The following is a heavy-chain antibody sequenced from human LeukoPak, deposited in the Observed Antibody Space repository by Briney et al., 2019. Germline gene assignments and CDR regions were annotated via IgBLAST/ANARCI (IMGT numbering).Heavy chain of an antibody. J-gene: IGHJ5*02. Sequence: SETLSLTCTVSGGSISGYYWSWIRQPAGKGLEWIGRIYTSGSTNYNPSLKSRVTISVDTSKNQLSLKLSSVTAADTAVYYCARSQARLGWFDPWGQGALVTVSS. CDR1: GGSISGYY. CDR2: IYTSGST. CDR3: ARSQARLGWFDP. V-gene: IGHV4-4*07. D-gene: IGHD6-19*01.